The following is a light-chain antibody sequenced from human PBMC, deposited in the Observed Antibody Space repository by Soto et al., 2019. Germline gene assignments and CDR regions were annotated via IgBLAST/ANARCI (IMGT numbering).Light chain of an antibody. CDR1: QSVSSN. CDR3: QQYNNWPPT. J-gene: IGKJ1*01. Sequence: EIVMTQSPATLSVSPGERATLSCRASQSVSSNLAWYQQKPGQVPSLLIYGAFTRATGFPARFSGSGSGTEFTLTISSLQSEDFAVYYCQQYNNWPPTFGQGTKVDI. CDR2: GAF. V-gene: IGKV3-15*01.